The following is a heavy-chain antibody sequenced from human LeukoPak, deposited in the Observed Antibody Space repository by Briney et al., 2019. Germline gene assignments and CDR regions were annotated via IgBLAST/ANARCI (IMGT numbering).Heavy chain of an antibody. CDR3: ARANYGDQRGGFYYYYYMDV. CDR1: GFTFSDYY. CDR2: ISSSGSTI. V-gene: IGHV3-11*04. D-gene: IGHD4-17*01. J-gene: IGHJ6*03. Sequence: PGGSLRLSCAASGFTFSDYYMSWIRQAPGKGLEWVSYISSSGSTIYYADSVKGRFTISRDNAKNSLYLQMNSLRAEDTAVYYCARANYGDQRGGFYYYYYMDVWGKGTTVTVSS.